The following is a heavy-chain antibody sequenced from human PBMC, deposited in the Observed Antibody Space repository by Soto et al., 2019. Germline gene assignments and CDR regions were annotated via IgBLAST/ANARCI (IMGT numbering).Heavy chain of an antibody. V-gene: IGHV3-30-3*01. CDR1: RFTFSNYA. Sequence: PGGSLRLSCAASRFTFSNYAMHWVRQAPGKGLEWVAVISYDGSNKYYADSVKGRFTISRDNSKNTLYLQMNSLRAEDTAVYYCASPQGYSGYNFDYWGQGTLVTVSS. D-gene: IGHD5-12*01. CDR3: ASPQGYSGYNFDY. CDR2: ISYDGSNK. J-gene: IGHJ4*02.